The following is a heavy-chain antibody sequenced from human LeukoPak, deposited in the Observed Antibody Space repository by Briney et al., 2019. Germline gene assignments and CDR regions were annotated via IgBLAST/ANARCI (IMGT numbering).Heavy chain of an antibody. D-gene: IGHD1-20*01. V-gene: IGHV4-59*01. Sequence: SETLSLTCTASGGSISSYYWSWIRQPPGKGLEWIGYIYYSGSTNYNPSLKSRVTISVDTSKNQFSLKLSSVTAADTAVYYCARVGNWNDGWFDPWGQGTPVTVSS. CDR1: GGSISSYY. J-gene: IGHJ5*02. CDR3: ARVGNWNDGWFDP. CDR2: IYYSGST.